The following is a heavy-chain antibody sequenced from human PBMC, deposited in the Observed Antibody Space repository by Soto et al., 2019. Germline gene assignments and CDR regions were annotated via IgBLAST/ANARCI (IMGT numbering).Heavy chain of an antibody. CDR1: GFTFSSYA. CDR3: ARDQEPDSSSWYYYYYGMDV. D-gene: IGHD6-13*01. J-gene: IGHJ6*02. Sequence: GGSLRLSCAASGFTFSSYAMSWVRQAPGKGLEWVSAISGSGGSTYYADSVKGRFTISRDNSKNTLYLQMNSLRAEDTAVYYCARDQEPDSSSWYYYYYGMDVWGQGTTVTVS. CDR2: ISGSGGST. V-gene: IGHV3-23*01.